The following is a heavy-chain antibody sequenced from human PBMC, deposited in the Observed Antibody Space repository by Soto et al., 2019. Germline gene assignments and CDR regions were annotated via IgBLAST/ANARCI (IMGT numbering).Heavy chain of an antibody. Sequence: QVQLVQSGAEVKKPGSSVKVSCKASGGTFSSYAISWVRQAPGQGLEWMGGIIPIFGTTNYAQKFQGRVTITADESTSTAYMELSSLRSEDTAVYYCARREYYYDSSGYQFDYWGQGSLVTVSS. D-gene: IGHD3-22*01. CDR1: GGTFSSYA. CDR3: ARREYYYDSSGYQFDY. V-gene: IGHV1-69*12. CDR2: IIPIFGTT. J-gene: IGHJ4*02.